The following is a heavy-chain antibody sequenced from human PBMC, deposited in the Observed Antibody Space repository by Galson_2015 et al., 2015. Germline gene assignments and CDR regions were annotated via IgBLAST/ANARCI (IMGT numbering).Heavy chain of an antibody. CDR1: GGSVSSGSHY. CDR2: IYYSGST. D-gene: IGHD3-3*01. Sequence: SETLSLTCSVSGGSVSSGSHYWIWIRQPPGKGLEWIGYIYYSGSTRYNPSLKSRVTISLDTSKNPSSLKLSSVTLPDTAVYYCARGELFWDYGGQGSLVTVSS. CDR3: ARGELFWDY. J-gene: IGHJ4*02. V-gene: IGHV4-61*03.